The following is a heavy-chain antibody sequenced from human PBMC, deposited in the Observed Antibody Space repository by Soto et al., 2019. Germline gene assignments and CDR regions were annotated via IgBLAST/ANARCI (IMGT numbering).Heavy chain of an antibody. V-gene: IGHV3-33*01. Sequence: QLVESGGGVDQPGRSLRLSCTASGFTFNSYAMHWVRQAPGKGLEWVAVIWYDGSNKYYADSVKGRFTISRDNSKNTLFLQMNSLRAEDTAVYYCARSGTLTGYPFDYWGQGTLVTVSS. CDR3: ARSGTLTGYPFDY. D-gene: IGHD1-1*01. CDR2: IWYDGSNK. J-gene: IGHJ4*02. CDR1: GFTFNSYA.